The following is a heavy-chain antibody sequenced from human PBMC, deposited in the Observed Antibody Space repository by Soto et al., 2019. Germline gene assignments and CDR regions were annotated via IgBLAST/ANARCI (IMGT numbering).Heavy chain of an antibody. D-gene: IGHD1-20*01. Sequence: GGSLRLSCAASGFTFSSYAMHWVRQAPGKGLEYVSAISSNGGSTYYANSVKGRFTISRDNSKNTLYLQMGSLRAEDMAVYYCATRXGGRITGTGRPFDYWGQGTLVTVSS. J-gene: IGHJ4*02. CDR1: GFTFSSYA. V-gene: IGHV3-64*01. CDR3: ATRXGGRITGTGRPFDY. CDR2: ISSNGGST.